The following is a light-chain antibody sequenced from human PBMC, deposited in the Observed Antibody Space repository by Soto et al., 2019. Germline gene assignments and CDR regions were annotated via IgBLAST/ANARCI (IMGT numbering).Light chain of an antibody. Sequence: DHQMTQSPSSLSAALGDRVTITCRASQGIGVYLAWFQQKPGKVPKLLIYAASALQSGVPSRFSGSGSGTDFTLTISSLQPEDIATYYCQKYNSAPLTFGGGTKVDIK. V-gene: IGKV1-27*01. CDR2: AAS. J-gene: IGKJ4*01. CDR3: QKYNSAPLT. CDR1: QGIGVY.